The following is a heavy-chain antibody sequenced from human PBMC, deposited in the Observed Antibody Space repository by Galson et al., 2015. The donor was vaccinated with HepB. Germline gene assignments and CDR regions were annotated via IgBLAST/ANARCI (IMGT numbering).Heavy chain of an antibody. CDR3: ARQLLVGGGLDV. CDR1: GFSFSSYL. D-gene: IGHD3-10*01. J-gene: IGHJ6*02. CDR2: IWYDESYK. Sequence: SLRLSCAASGFSFSSYLMHWVRQAPGKGLEWVTAIWYDESYKSSADSLKVRFTVSSDTSKNTLFLQLTSLTSEDTAVYYCARQLLVGGGLDVWGQGHTVTVSS. V-gene: IGHV3-33*01.